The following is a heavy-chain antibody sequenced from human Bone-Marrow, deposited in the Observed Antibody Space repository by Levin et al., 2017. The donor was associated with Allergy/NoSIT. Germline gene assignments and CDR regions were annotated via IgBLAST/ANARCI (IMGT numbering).Heavy chain of an antibody. CDR3: ARIPDTTSEVDY. Sequence: ASETLSLTCTVSGGSIRSGGYYWSWIRQHPGTGLEWIGYIYDSGSTSYNPSLESRVAISVDTSKNQFYLKLTSLTAADTAVYYCARIPDTTSEVDYWGQGTLVTVSS. D-gene: IGHD5-18*01. J-gene: IGHJ4*02. CDR1: GGSIRSGGYY. V-gene: IGHV4-31*03. CDR2: IYDSGST.